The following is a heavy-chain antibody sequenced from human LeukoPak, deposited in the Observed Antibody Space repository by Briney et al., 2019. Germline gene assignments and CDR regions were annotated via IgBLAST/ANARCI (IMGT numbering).Heavy chain of an antibody. J-gene: IGHJ4*02. CDR1: GIPFNKTW. Sequence: GSLRLFRTVSGIPFNKTWMRLVRQAPREGLVWVSHINGDGTSTNCADSVKGRFTISRDNAKNTLFLQMNSLRVEDTAVYYCARDGLPAAADYWGQGTLVTVSS. CDR2: INGDGTST. CDR3: ARDGLPAAADY. V-gene: IGHV3-74*01. D-gene: IGHD2-2*01.